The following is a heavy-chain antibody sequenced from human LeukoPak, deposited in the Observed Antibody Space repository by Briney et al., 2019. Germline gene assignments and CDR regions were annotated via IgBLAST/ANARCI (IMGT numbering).Heavy chain of an antibody. V-gene: IGHV4-4*07. J-gene: IGHJ4*02. CDR1: GGSISSYY. D-gene: IGHD5-12*01. CDR2: IYTSGST. CDR3: ARSLGAERGYSGYDSLYYFDY. Sequence: SETLSLTCTVSGGSISSYYWSWIRQPAGKGLEWVGRIYTSGSTKYNPSLKSRVTMSVHTSKNRFSLKLSSVTAADTAVYYCARSLGAERGYSGYDSLYYFDYWGQGTLVTVSS.